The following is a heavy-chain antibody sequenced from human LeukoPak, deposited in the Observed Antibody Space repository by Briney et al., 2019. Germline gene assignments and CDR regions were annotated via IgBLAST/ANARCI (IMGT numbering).Heavy chain of an antibody. V-gene: IGHV4-4*07. CDR1: GGSISSYY. Sequence: SETLSLTCTVSGGSISSYYWSWIRQPAGKGLEWIGRIYTSGSTNYNPSLKSRVTISVDTSKNQFSLKLSSVTAADTAVYYCARGDSSSWYGLFDYWGQGTLVTVSS. D-gene: IGHD6-13*01. CDR2: IYTSGST. CDR3: ARGDSSSWYGLFDY. J-gene: IGHJ4*02.